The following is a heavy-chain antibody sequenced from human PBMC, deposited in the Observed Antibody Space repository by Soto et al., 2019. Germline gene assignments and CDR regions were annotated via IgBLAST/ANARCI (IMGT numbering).Heavy chain of an antibody. CDR1: GYTFTSYG. CDR2: ISAYNGNT. Sequence: ASVKVSCKASGYTFTSYGISWVRQAPGQGLEWMGWISAYNGNTNYAQKLQGRVTMTTDTSTSTAYMELRSLRSDDTAVYYCARREKLGYCSGGSCYGDYYYYYYMDVWGKGTTVTVSS. D-gene: IGHD2-15*01. J-gene: IGHJ6*03. V-gene: IGHV1-18*01. CDR3: ARREKLGYCSGGSCYGDYYYYYYMDV.